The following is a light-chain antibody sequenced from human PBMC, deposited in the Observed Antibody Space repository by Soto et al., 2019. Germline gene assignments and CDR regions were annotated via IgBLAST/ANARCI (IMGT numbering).Light chain of an antibody. V-gene: IGKV3-20*01. CDR2: GAS. CDR1: QSVSSSY. J-gene: IGKJ1*01. CDR3: QQYGSSPST. Sequence: EIVLTQSPGTLSLSPGERATLSCRASQSVSSSYLAWYQQKPGQAPRPLIYGASSRAIGIPDRFSGSGSGTDFTLTISRLEPEDFAVYYCQQYGSSPSTFCQGTRVDIK.